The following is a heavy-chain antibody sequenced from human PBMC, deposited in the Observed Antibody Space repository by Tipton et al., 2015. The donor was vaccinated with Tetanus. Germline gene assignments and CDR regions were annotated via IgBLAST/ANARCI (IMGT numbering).Heavy chain of an antibody. V-gene: IGHV4-39*07. Sequence: TLSLTCSVSGASIRNFTYYWGWIRQSPGKGLEWIGTISYSASTYYNPSLKSRLTMSVDTSKNQFSLRLNSVTAADTAVYYCARMQRYGMDVWGQGTTVTVSS. CDR2: ISYSAST. CDR1: GASIRNFTYY. D-gene: IGHD6-25*01. CDR3: ARMQRYGMDV. J-gene: IGHJ6*02.